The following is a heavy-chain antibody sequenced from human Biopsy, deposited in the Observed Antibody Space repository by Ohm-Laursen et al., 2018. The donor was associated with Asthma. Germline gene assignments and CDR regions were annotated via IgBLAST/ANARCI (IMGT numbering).Heavy chain of an antibody. CDR2: INSNSGGT. CDR3: ARGRHYDFWSGYYIEYFDY. J-gene: IGHJ4*02. Sequence: GSSVKVSCKASGYTFTGYYMHWVRQAPGQGLEWMGRINSNSGGTNYAQKFQGRVTMTRDTSISTAYMELSRLRSDDTAVYYCARGRHYDFWSGYYIEYFDYWGQGTLVTVSS. V-gene: IGHV1-2*06. D-gene: IGHD3-3*01. CDR1: GYTFTGYY.